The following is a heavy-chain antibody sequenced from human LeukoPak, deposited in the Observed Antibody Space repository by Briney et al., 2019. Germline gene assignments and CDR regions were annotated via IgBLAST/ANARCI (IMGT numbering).Heavy chain of an antibody. CDR1: EFTSSSYS. Sequence: GGSLRLSCAASEFTSSSYSMSWFRQAPGKGLEWVANIREDGSDTFYADSVKGRLSVSRDHAKNSLYLQINSLRSDDGVVYYCAGDGGWTFRIGGQGPKVPVSS. D-gene: IGHD5-24*01. CDR3: AGDGGWTFRI. J-gene: IGHJ3*02. CDR2: IREDGSDT. V-gene: IGHV3-7*01.